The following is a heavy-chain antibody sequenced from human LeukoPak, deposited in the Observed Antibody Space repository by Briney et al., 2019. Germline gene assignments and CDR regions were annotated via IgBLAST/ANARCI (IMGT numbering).Heavy chain of an antibody. D-gene: IGHD6-19*01. J-gene: IGHJ4*02. CDR1: GFTFGNYA. CDR2: INQDERDR. Sequence: GGSLRLSCAASGFTFGNYAMSWVRQAPEKGLEWVANINQDERDRYYVDSVKGRFTISRDNAKNSMYLQMNSLRAEDTAVYYCARILHISGWSIDYWGQGALVTVSS. CDR3: ARILHISGWSIDY. V-gene: IGHV3-7*01.